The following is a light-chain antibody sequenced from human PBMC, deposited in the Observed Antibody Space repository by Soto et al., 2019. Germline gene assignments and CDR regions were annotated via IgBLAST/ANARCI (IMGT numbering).Light chain of an antibody. CDR3: SSYSSGSTLYV. J-gene: IGLJ1*01. Sequence: QSALTQPASVSGSPGQSITISCTGTSSDVGAYTLVSWYQQYPGKAPRLIIYEASYRPSGVSHRFSGSKFGNTASLTISGLQAEDEADYHCSSYSSGSTLYVFGTGTKLTVL. CDR2: EAS. V-gene: IGLV2-14*02. CDR1: SSDVGAYTL.